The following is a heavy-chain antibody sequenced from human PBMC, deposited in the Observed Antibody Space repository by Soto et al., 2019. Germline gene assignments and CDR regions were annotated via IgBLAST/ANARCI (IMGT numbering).Heavy chain of an antibody. V-gene: IGHV1-8*01. Sequence: ASVKVSCKASGYTFTSYDINWVRQATGQGLEWMGWMNPNSGNTGYAQKFQGRVTMTRNTSISTAYMELSSLRSEDTAVYYCAGGRGVGYYDILTGYYRYNWFDPWG. CDR1: GYTFTSYD. CDR2: MNPNSGNT. CDR3: AGGRGVGYYDILTGYYRYNWFDP. J-gene: IGHJ5*02. D-gene: IGHD3-9*01.